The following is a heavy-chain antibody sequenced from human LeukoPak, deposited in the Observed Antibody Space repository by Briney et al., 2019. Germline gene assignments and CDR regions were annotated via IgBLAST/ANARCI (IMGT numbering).Heavy chain of an antibody. Sequence: GASVKVSCKASGYTFSGYYVHWVRQAPGQGLEWMGWLSPKSGATKYAQKFQGRVTLTRDLSLSTGYMELNSLTSDDTAVYYCARDTYGGSYFPLPYWGQGALVTVSS. CDR3: ARDTYGGSYFPLPY. V-gene: IGHV1-2*02. J-gene: IGHJ4*02. D-gene: IGHD1-26*01. CDR2: LSPKSGAT. CDR1: GYTFSGYY.